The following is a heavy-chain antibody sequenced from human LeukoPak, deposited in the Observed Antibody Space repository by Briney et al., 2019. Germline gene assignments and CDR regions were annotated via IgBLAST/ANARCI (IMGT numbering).Heavy chain of an antibody. J-gene: IGHJ3*02. V-gene: IGHV4-39*07. D-gene: IGHD3-9*01. CDR1: GGSISSSSYY. CDR3: ARCGVIRYFDWLFLTDAFDI. CDR2: IYYSGST. Sequence: SETLSLTCTVSGGSISSSSYYWGWIRQPPGKGLEWIGSIYYSGSTYYNPSLKSRVTISVDTSKNQFSLKLSSVTAADTAVYYCARCGVIRYFDWLFLTDAFDIWGQGTMVTVSS.